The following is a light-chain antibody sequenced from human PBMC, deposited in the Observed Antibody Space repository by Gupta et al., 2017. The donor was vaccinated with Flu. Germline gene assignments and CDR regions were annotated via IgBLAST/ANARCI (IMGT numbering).Light chain of an antibody. CDR3: QQRREWPLT. J-gene: IGKJ4*01. V-gene: IGKV3-11*01. CDR1: QNIGNW. CDR2: DAA. Sequence: PATLSMSPGERATFSCRASQNIGNWLAWYQQKPGQAPRLLLSDAAERASGIPARFSGSGSGTDFTLTISSLEPEDFAVYYCQQRREWPLTFGGGTKVEIK.